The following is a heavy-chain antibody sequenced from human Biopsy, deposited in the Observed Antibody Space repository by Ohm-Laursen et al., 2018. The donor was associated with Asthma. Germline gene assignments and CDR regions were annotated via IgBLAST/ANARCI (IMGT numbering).Heavy chain of an antibody. Sequence: SLRLSCSASGFTFSSYWMHWVRQAPGKGLVWVSRINSDGSSTSYADSVKGRSTISRDNAKNTLYLQMNSLRAEDTAVYYCARDLTMVQGGFADYWGQGTLVTVSS. V-gene: IGHV3-74*01. J-gene: IGHJ4*02. CDR3: ARDLTMVQGGFADY. D-gene: IGHD3-10*01. CDR2: INSDGSST. CDR1: GFTFSSYW.